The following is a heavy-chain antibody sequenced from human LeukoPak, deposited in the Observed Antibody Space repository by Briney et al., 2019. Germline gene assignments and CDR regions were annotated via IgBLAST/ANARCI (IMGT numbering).Heavy chain of an antibody. V-gene: IGHV4-39*07. CDR1: GGSISSSSYY. CDR2: IYYSGST. Sequence: SETLSLTCTVSGGSISSSSYYWGWIRQPPGKGLEWIGSIYYSGSTYYNPSLKSRVTISVDTSKNQFSLKLSSVTAADTAVYYCARDEGYCSSTSCYLASSYYYYYMDVWGKGTTVTVSS. CDR3: ARDEGYCSSTSCYLASSYYYYYMDV. J-gene: IGHJ6*03. D-gene: IGHD2-2*01.